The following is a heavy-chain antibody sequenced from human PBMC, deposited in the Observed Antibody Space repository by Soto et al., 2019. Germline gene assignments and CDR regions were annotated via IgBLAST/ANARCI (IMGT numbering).Heavy chain of an antibody. D-gene: IGHD6-13*01. CDR2: IYPGDSDT. CDR3: ARREAAAGTKGYYYYMDV. V-gene: IGHV5-51*01. Sequence: GESLKISCKGSGYSFTSYWIGWVRQMPGKGLEWMGIIYPGDSDTRYSQSFQGQVTISADKSISTAYLQWSSLKASDTAMYYCARREAAAGTKGYYYYMDVWGKGTTVTVSS. CDR1: GYSFTSYW. J-gene: IGHJ6*03.